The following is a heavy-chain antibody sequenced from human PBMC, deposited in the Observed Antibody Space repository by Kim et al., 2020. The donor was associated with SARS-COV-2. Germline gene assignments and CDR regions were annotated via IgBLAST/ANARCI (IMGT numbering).Heavy chain of an antibody. CDR1: GFTFSSYW. CDR3: ARDRVSALRYFAWVCGLVAFDI. D-gene: IGHD3-9*01. V-gene: IGHV3-7*01. J-gene: IGHJ3*02. CDR2: IKQDGSEK. Sequence: GGSLRLSCAASGFTFSSYWMSWVRQAPGKGLEWVANIKQDGSEKYYADSVKGRFTISRDNAKNSLYLQMNSLRAEDTAVYYCARDRVSALRYFAWVCGLVAFDIWGQGTMVTVSS.